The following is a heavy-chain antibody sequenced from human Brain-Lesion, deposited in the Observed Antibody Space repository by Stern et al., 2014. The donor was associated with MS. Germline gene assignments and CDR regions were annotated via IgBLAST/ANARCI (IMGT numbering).Heavy chain of an antibody. D-gene: IGHD1-26*01. J-gene: IGHJ4*02. Sequence: QLQESGAEVKKPGASVKVSCKVSGYTLTELSMHWVRQAPRKGLEWMGGFDPEDGETIYAQKFQGRVTMTEDTSTDTAYMELSSLRSEDTAVYYCATLSPGAGGNYYRHFDYWGQGTLVTVSS. V-gene: IGHV1-24*01. CDR3: ATLSPGAGGNYYRHFDY. CDR1: GYTLTELS. CDR2: FDPEDGET.